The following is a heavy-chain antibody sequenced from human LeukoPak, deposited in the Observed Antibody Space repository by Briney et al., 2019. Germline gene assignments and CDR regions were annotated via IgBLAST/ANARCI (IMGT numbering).Heavy chain of an antibody. D-gene: IGHD1-26*01. CDR2: FDPEDGET. CDR3: ATDTYSGSYRWFDP. V-gene: IGHV1-24*01. Sequence: ASVKVSCKVSGYTLTELFMHWVRQAPGKGLEWMGGFDPEDGETIYGQKFQGRVTMTEGTSTDTAYMELSSLRSEDTAVYYCATDTYSGSYRWFDPWGQGTLVTVSS. J-gene: IGHJ5*02. CDR1: GYTLTELF.